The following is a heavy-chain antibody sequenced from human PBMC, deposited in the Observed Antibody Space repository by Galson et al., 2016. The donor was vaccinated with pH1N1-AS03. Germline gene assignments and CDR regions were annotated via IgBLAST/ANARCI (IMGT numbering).Heavy chain of an antibody. CDR3: ARLSFGRRITNWGHGMDI. D-gene: IGHD3-16*01. CDR2: IDPSDSYV. V-gene: IGHV5-10-1*01. CDR1: GFPFSNFW. Sequence: QSGAEVKKPGESLTISCQGSGFPFSNFWISWVRLQPGKGLEWMGGIDPSDSYVKYNPSFQGPVTFSVDKSTNTAYVHWSRVEASDTAMNFCARLSFGRRITNWGHGMDIWGQGTRSLSR. J-gene: IGHJ6*02.